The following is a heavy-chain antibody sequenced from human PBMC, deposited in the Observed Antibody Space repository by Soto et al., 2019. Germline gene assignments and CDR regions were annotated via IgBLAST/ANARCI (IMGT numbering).Heavy chain of an antibody. Sequence: SVKVSCKASGGLFSSYAISWVRQAPGQGLEWMGGIIPVFGTTNYAEKFQGRVTITADEFTNTAYMDLSSLKSEDTAIYYCASGSSGYVCFNEFWGQGTLVTVSS. CDR3: ASGSSGYVCFNEF. CDR1: GGLFSSYA. CDR2: IIPVFGTT. J-gene: IGHJ4*02. V-gene: IGHV1-69*13. D-gene: IGHD3-22*01.